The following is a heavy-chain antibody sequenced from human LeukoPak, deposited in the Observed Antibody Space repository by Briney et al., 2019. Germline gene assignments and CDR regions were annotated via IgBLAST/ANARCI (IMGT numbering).Heavy chain of an antibody. CDR1: GFSLSTSGVG. Sequence: SGPTLVKPTQTLTLTCTFSGFSLSTSGVGVGWIRQPPGKALEWLALIYWDDDKRYSPSLKSRLTITKDTSKNQVVLTMTNMDPVDTATYYSAHRPYSSSWYFLDFDYWGQGTLVTVSS. CDR3: AHRPYSSSWYFLDFDY. D-gene: IGHD6-13*01. CDR2: IYWDDDK. V-gene: IGHV2-5*02. J-gene: IGHJ4*02.